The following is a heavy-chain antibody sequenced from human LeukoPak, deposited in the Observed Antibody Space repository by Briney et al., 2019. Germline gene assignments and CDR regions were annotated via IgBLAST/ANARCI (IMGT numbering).Heavy chain of an antibody. CDR1: GFTFSTYE. J-gene: IGHJ6*02. Sequence: GGSLRLSCAASGFTFSTYEMNWVRQAPGKGLEWISYISRSGTTTNYADSVKGRFTISRDDDRNSLSLEMRSLRLEDTAVYFCARDRIAAHYYGMDVWGQGTTVTVSS. CDR2: ISRSGTTT. V-gene: IGHV3-48*03. D-gene: IGHD6-13*01. CDR3: ARDRIAAHYYGMDV.